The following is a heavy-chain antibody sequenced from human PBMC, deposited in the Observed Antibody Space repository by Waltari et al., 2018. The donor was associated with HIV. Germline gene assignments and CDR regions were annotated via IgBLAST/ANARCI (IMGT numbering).Heavy chain of an antibody. J-gene: IGHJ4*02. CDR2: IYSGGST. V-gene: IGHV3-53*01. Sequence: EVQLVESVGGLFQPGGSPRLSCAASGVSVSSHNKSGVRQAPGKGLEWVSVIYSGGSTYYADSVKGRFTISRDNSKNTLYLQMNSLRAEDTAVYYCARGFGCGGDCYYFDYWGQGTLVTVSS. D-gene: IGHD2-21*02. CDR3: ARGFGCGGDCYYFDY. CDR1: GVSVSSHN.